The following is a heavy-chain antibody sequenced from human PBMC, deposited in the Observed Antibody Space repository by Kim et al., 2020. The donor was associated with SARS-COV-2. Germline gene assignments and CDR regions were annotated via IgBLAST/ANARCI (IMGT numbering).Heavy chain of an antibody. J-gene: IGHJ4*02. CDR3: ARVVSDYGDYDLLLPYYFDY. D-gene: IGHD4-17*01. V-gene: IGHV3-11*06. Sequence: RFTISRDNAKNSLYLQMNSLRAEDTAVYYCARVVSDYGDYDLLLPYYFDYWGQGTLVTVSS.